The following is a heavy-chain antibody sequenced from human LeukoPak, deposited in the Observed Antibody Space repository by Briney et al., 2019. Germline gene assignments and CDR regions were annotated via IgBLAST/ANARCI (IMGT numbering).Heavy chain of an antibody. CDR2: ISAYNGNT. Sequence: AAVKVSCKASGYTFTSYGINWVRQAPAQGLEWMGWISAYNGNTNDAQKLQGRVTMTTATSTSTAYMELRSLKSDDTAVYYCARDLGVGAKGDYYYYMDVWGKGTTVTVSS. V-gene: IGHV1-18*01. CDR1: GYTFTSYG. D-gene: IGHD1-26*01. CDR3: ARDLGVGAKGDYYYYMDV. J-gene: IGHJ6*03.